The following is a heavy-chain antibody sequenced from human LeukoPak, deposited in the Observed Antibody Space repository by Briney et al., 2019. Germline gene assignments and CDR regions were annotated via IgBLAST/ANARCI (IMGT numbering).Heavy chain of an antibody. CDR1: GGSISNYY. CDR3: ARAAAGIPSGWLDP. J-gene: IGHJ5*02. D-gene: IGHD6-13*01. CDR2: IYTSGST. V-gene: IGHV4-4*07. Sequence: SETLSLTCTVSGGSISNYYWSWIWQSAGKGLEWIGRIYTSGSTNYKPSLKSRVTMSVDTSKNQIYLKLTSVTAADTAVYYCARAAAGIPSGWLDPWGQGALVTVSS.